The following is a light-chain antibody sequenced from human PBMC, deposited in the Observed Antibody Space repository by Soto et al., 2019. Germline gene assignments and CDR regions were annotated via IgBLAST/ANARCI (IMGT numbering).Light chain of an antibody. CDR3: QQRSNWPRA. Sequence: EIVLTQSPATLSLSPGERATLSCRASQSVSSYLAWYQQKPGQAPRLLIYDASNRATGIPARFSGSGSGTDFTLTISSLGPEDFAVYYCQQRSNWPRAFGGGTKVDIK. J-gene: IGKJ4*01. CDR2: DAS. V-gene: IGKV3-11*01. CDR1: QSVSSY.